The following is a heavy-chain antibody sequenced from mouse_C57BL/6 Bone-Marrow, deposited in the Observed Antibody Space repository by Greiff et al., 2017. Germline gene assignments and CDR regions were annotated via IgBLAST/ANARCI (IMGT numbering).Heavy chain of an antibody. V-gene: IGHV5-9-1*02. CDR2: ISSGGDYI. J-gene: IGHJ2*01. CDR3: TRGWPKDYFDY. CDR1: GFTFSSYA. Sequence: EVKLQESGEGLVKPGGSLKLSCAASGFTFSSYAMSWVRQTPEKRLEWVAYISSGGDYIYYADTVKGRFTISRDNARNTLYLQMSSLKSEDTAMYYCTRGWPKDYFDYWGQGTTLTVSS. D-gene: IGHD1-1*02.